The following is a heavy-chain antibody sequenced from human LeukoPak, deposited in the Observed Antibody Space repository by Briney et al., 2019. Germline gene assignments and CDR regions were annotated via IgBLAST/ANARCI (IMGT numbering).Heavy chain of an antibody. CDR2: ILSDGSKE. CDR1: GFTFSSYG. CDR3: AKRQWLGHGGPYDS. D-gene: IGHD6-19*01. Sequence: GGSLRLSCAASGFTFSSYGMHWVRQAPGKGLEWVAVILSDGSKEFYTDSVKGRFTISRDNSKNTLYLQMNSLSAEDTALYYCAKRQWLGHGGPYDSWGQGTPVTVSS. J-gene: IGHJ4*02. V-gene: IGHV3-33*06.